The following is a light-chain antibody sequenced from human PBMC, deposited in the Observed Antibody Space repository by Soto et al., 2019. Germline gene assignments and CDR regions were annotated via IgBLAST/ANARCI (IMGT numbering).Light chain of an antibody. J-gene: IGKJ2*01. CDR2: GSC. V-gene: IGKV3-20*01. Sequence: EIVLTQSPGTLSLSPGERATLSCRASQSVSSSYLAWYHQKPGQAPSLLIYGSCSRATGIPDRFSGSGSGTDLTLTISRLEPEAFAVYYCQHYGTSPYTFGQGTKLEIK. CDR1: QSVSSSY. CDR3: QHYGTSPYT.